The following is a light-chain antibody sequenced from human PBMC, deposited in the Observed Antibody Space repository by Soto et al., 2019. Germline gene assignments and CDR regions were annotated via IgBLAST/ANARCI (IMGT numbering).Light chain of an antibody. V-gene: IGLV2-8*01. Sequence: QSALTQPPSASGSPGQSVTISCTGASSDVGGYNFVSWSQHHPGKAPRLMIYDVTQRPSGVPDRFSGSKSGNTASLTVSGIQVDDEAYYYCSSYAGSSIPVAFGGGTKLTVL. CDR3: SSYAGSSIPVA. CDR2: DVT. J-gene: IGLJ3*02. CDR1: SSDVGGYNF.